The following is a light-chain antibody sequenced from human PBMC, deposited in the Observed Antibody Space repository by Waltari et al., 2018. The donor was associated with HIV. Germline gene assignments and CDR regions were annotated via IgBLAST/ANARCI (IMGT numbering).Light chain of an antibody. CDR3: ATWDISLSAVV. CDR2: KDN. Sequence: QAGLTQPPSVSKGMRQTATLTCTGNSNHVCKQGATWLQQHQGHPPKLLSYKDNKRPSGISERFSASRSGNTASLTITGVQPEDEADYFCATWDISLSAVVFGGGTTLTVL. J-gene: IGLJ2*01. V-gene: IGLV10-54*04. CDR1: SNHVCKQG.